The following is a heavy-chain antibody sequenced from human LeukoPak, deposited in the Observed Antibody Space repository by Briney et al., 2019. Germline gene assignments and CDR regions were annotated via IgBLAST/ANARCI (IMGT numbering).Heavy chain of an antibody. Sequence: PSETLSLTCTVSGGSISSYYWSWIRQPPGKGLEWIGYIYYSGSTNYNPSLKSRVTISVDTSQNQFSLKLSSVTAADTAVYYCARGRGWVVRGVIITGFDYWGQGTLVTVSS. CDR1: GGSISSYY. J-gene: IGHJ4*02. CDR2: IYYSGST. V-gene: IGHV4-59*08. CDR3: ARGRGWVVRGVIITGFDY. D-gene: IGHD3-10*01.